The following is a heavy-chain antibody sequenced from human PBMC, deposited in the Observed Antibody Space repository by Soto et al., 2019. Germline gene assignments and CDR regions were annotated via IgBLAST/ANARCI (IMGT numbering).Heavy chain of an antibody. Sequence: ASVKVSCKASGYSFTSLYINWVRQTAGQGLEWMGWMQPSTGRTGYAQKFQGRVTMTRDTSINTAYMELTTLTSDDTAFYYCARGVSAGVDYWGQGTLVTGSS. CDR1: GYSFTSLY. J-gene: IGHJ4*02. D-gene: IGHD1-26*01. CDR3: ARGVSAGVDY. V-gene: IGHV1-8*01. CDR2: MQPSTGRT.